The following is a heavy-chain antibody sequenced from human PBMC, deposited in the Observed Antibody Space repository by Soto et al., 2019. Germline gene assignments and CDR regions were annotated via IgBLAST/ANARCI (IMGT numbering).Heavy chain of an antibody. V-gene: IGHV3-73*01. J-gene: IGHJ6*02. CDR3: TRRLPVLGMDV. Sequence: GGSLRLSCAASGFTFSGSAMHWVCQASGKGLEWVGRIRSKANSYATAYAASVKGRFTISRDDSKNTAYLQMNSLKTEDTAVYYCTRRLPVLGMDVWGQGTTVTVSS. D-gene: IGHD2-8*01. CDR1: GFTFSGSA. CDR2: IRSKANSYAT.